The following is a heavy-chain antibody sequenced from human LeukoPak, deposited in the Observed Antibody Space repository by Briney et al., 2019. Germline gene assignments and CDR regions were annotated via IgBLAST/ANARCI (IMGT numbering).Heavy chain of an antibody. V-gene: IGHV3-23*01. CDR2: ISGSGGST. CDR3: AKDTPYDFWSGYSDFDY. D-gene: IGHD3-3*01. CDR1: GGSISSSN. J-gene: IGHJ4*02. Sequence: PSGTLSLTCAVSGGSISSSNWWSWVRQPPGKGLEWVSAISGSGGSTYYADSVKGRFTISRDNSKNTLYLQMNSLRAEDTAVYYCAKDTPYDFWSGYSDFDYWGQGTLVTVSS.